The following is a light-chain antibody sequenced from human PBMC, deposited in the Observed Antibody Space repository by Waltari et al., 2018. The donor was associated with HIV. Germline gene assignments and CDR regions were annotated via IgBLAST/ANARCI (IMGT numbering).Light chain of an antibody. CDR2: EVS. Sequence: QSAPTQPASVSGSPGQSLTISCTGTSSDLGHYKYVTWYQQSPGKAPNLMIYEVSNRPSGVSNRFSGSKSGNTASLTISGLQAEDEADYYCSSYISTTTLFGTGTKVTVL. CDR3: SSYISTTTL. V-gene: IGLV2-14*01. J-gene: IGLJ1*01. CDR1: SSDLGHYKY.